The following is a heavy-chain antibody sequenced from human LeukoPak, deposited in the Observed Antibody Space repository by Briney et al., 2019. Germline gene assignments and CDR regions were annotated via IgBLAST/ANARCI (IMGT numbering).Heavy chain of an antibody. CDR1: GFTFSSYS. V-gene: IGHV3-48*02. CDR2: IRSSSSTI. D-gene: IGHD5-18*01. J-gene: IGHJ4*02. CDR3: ARDGIQLWTGAFDY. Sequence: GGSLRLSCAASGFTFSSYSMNWVRQAPGKGLEWASYIRSSSSTIYYADSVKGRFTISRDNAKNSLYLQMNSLRDEDTAVYYCARDGIQLWTGAFDYWGQGTLVTVSS.